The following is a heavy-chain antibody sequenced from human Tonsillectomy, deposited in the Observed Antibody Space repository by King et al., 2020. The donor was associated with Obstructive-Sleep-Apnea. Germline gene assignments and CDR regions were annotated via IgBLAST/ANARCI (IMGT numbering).Heavy chain of an antibody. Sequence: VQLVESGGGVVQPGRSLRLSCAASGFAFSTYVLHWVRQAPGKGLEWVTLISYDGYNKYYADSVNGRFTISRDNSKNRVFLQMNSLRAEDTALYYCARDKSLFDGLDVWGQGTTVTVSS. CDR1: GFAFSTYV. D-gene: IGHD2-21*01. J-gene: IGHJ6*02. CDR3: ARDKSLFDGLDV. CDR2: ISYDGYNK. V-gene: IGHV3-30*04.